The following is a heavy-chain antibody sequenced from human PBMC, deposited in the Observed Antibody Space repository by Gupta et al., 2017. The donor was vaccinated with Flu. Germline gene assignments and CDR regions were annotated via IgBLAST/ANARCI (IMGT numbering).Heavy chain of an antibody. Sequence: QLQLQESGPGLLSPSEPLSLTCDVSVPPISTTSHYWGWIRQPPGKGLEWLGTFYYTGTTYYNPSLRSRVTISVDTSKNQFSLKVSSLTAADTAVYYCVRQQAAMFGADIGFDAWGRGTLVTVSS. CDR1: VPPISTTSHY. CDR3: VRQQAAMFGADIGFDA. J-gene: IGHJ1*01. D-gene: IGHD3-3*01. CDR2: FYYTGTT. V-gene: IGHV4-39*01.